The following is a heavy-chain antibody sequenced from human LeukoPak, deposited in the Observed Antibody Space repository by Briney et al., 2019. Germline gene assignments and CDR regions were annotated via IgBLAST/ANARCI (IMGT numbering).Heavy chain of an antibody. CDR1: GYTFTSYA. D-gene: IGHD6-13*01. CDR3: ARDDPYSSSWYYFDY. Sequence: ASVKVSCKASGYTFTSYAMHWVRQAPGQRLEWMGWINAGNGNTKYSQEFQGRVTITRDTSASTAHMELSSLRSEDMAVYYCARDDPYSSSWYYFDYWGQGTLVTVSS. CDR2: INAGNGNT. J-gene: IGHJ4*02. V-gene: IGHV1-3*03.